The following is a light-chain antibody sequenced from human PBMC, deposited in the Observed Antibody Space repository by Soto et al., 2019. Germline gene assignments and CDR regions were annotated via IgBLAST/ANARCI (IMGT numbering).Light chain of an antibody. V-gene: IGKV3-15*01. Sequence: EMVMTQSPATVSVSPGERATLSCRASQSVGSNLAWYQQKPGQAPRLLIYGASTRATGVPAKFSGSGSGTDFTLTISSLQSEDFAVYYCQQYNDWPLTFGGGTNVEI. CDR2: GAS. CDR3: QQYNDWPLT. CDR1: QSVGSN. J-gene: IGKJ4*01.